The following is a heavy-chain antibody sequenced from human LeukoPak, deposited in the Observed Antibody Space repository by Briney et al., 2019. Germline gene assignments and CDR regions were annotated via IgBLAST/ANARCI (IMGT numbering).Heavy chain of an antibody. CDR1: GFTFDDYG. CDR2: INWNGGST. D-gene: IGHD6-19*01. CDR3: AKAKQWLVRGANDY. J-gene: IGHJ4*02. V-gene: IGHV3-20*04. Sequence: GGSLRLSCAASGFTFDDYGMSWVRQAPGKGLEWVSGINWNGGSTGYADSVKGRFTISRDNSKNTLYLQMNSLRAEDTAVYYCAKAKQWLVRGANDYWGQGTLVTVSS.